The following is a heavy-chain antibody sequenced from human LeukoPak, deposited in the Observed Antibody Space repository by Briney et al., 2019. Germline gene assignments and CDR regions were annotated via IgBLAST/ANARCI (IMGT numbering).Heavy chain of an antibody. J-gene: IGHJ4*02. CDR1: GGSISSSSYY. Sequence: SETLSLTCTVSGGSISSSSYYWGWIRQPPGKGLEWIGSIYYSGSTYYNPSLKSRVTISVDTSKNQFSLKLSSVTAADTAVYYCARVVRYYDSSGSQEDYWGQGTLVTVSS. V-gene: IGHV4-39*07. CDR3: ARVVRYYDSSGSQEDY. CDR2: IYYSGST. D-gene: IGHD3-22*01.